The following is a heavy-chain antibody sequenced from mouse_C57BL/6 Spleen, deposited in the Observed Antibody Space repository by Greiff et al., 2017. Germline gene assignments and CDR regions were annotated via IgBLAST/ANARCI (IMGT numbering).Heavy chain of an antibody. CDR3: ARDHYGSSPDAMDY. V-gene: IGHV1-31*01. CDR1: GYSFTGYY. D-gene: IGHD1-1*01. CDR2: IYPYNGVS. Sequence: VQLQQSGPELVKPGASVKISCKASGYSFTGYYMHWVKQSHGNILDWIGYIYPYNGVSRYNQKFKGKATLTVDKSSSTAYMELRSLTSEDSAVYYCARDHYGSSPDAMDYWGQGTSVTVSS. J-gene: IGHJ4*01.